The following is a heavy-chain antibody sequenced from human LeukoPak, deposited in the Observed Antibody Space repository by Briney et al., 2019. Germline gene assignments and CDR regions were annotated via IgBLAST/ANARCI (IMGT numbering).Heavy chain of an antibody. Sequence: PSETLSLTCAVSGYSISSGYYGGWIRQPPGEGLEWIGIIYHSRSTTYNPSLKSQVTISVDTSKNQFSLKLSSVTAADTAVYYCASQIIAVAGTIDYWGQGTLVTVSS. CDR2: IYHSRST. CDR3: ASQIIAVAGTIDY. D-gene: IGHD6-19*01. J-gene: IGHJ4*02. CDR1: GYSISSGYY. V-gene: IGHV4-38-2*01.